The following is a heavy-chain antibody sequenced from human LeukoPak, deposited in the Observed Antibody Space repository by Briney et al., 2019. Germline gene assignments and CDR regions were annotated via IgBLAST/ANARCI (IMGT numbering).Heavy chain of an antibody. D-gene: IGHD2/OR15-2a*01. Sequence: GGSLRLSCAASGFTFSSYWMSWVRQAPGKGLEWVANIKQDGGEKYYVGSVKGRFAISRDNAKNSLYLQMNSLRAEDTAVYYCARDRNRDFNRPWGQGTLVTVSS. CDR2: IKQDGGEK. CDR1: GFTFSSYW. CDR3: ARDRNRDFNRP. V-gene: IGHV3-7*01. J-gene: IGHJ5*02.